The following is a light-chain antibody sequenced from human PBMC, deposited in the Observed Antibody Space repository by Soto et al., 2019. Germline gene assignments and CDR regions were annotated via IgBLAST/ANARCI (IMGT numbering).Light chain of an antibody. CDR1: SSDVGAYKY. CDR3: TSYVGTDIWV. CDR2: EVT. J-gene: IGLJ3*02. V-gene: IGLV2-8*01. Sequence: QSALTQPPSASGSPGQSVTISCTGTSSDVGAYKYVSWYQQYPGKAPKLMIYEVTKRPSGVPDRFSGSKSGNTASLTVSGLQDEDAAYYYCTSYVGTDIWVFGGGTKVTVL.